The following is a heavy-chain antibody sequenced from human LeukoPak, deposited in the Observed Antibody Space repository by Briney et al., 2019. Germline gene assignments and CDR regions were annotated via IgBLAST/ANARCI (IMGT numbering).Heavy chain of an antibody. CDR2: INPSGGST. V-gene: IGHV1-46*03. J-gene: IGHJ5*02. CDR3: ARAPRIVGAASWFDP. D-gene: IGHD1-26*01. Sequence: ASVKVSCKASGYTFTGYYMHWVRQAPGQGLEWMGWINPSGGSTSYAQKFQGRVTMTRDTSTSTVYMELSSLRSEDTAVYYCARAPRIVGAASWFDPWGQGTLVTVSS. CDR1: GYTFTGYY.